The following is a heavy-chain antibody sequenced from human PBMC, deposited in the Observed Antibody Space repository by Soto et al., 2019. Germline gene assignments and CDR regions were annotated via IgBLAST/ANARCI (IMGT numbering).Heavy chain of an antibody. J-gene: IGHJ5*02. D-gene: IGHD3-10*01. CDR2: ISAYNGNT. CDR1: GYTFTSYG. Sequence: ASVKVSCKASGYTFTSYGISWVRQAPGQGLEWMGWISAYNGNTNYAQKLQGRVTMTTDTSTSTAYMELRSLRSDDTAVYYCARDRVLLWFGEPPGPNWFDPWGQGTLVTVSS. V-gene: IGHV1-18*01. CDR3: ARDRVLLWFGEPPGPNWFDP.